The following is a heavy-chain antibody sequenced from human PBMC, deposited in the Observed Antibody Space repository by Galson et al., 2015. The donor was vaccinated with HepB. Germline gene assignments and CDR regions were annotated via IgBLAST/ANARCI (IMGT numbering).Heavy chain of an antibody. Sequence: QSGAALKKPGESLKISCKGSGYSFTNSWIAWVRQMPEIGLEWVAFIWPGDSHTRYGPPFEVQVTISADNSITTAYLQWNSLKASDSAIYYCARLHCSGTSCFSGSAYFFDYWGQGTLVTVSS. CDR3: ARLHCSGTSCFSGSAYFFDY. CDR1: GYSFTNSW. V-gene: IGHV5-51*01. J-gene: IGHJ4*02. D-gene: IGHD2-15*01. CDR2: IWPGDSHT.